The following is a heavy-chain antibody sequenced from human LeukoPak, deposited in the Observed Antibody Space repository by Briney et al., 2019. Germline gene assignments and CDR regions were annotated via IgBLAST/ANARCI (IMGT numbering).Heavy chain of an antibody. D-gene: IGHD3-9*01. Sequence: GGSLRLSCAASGFTFSTYSINWVRQAPGKGLEWVSSISGSGTYTYYADSVKGRFTVSRDNAKNSLYLQLSSLRAEDAALYYCAREGQDYDILTGYTPTYYFDYWGQGTLVTVSS. CDR3: AREGQDYDILTGYTPTYYFDY. V-gene: IGHV3-21*01. CDR2: ISGSGTYT. J-gene: IGHJ4*02. CDR1: GFTFSTYS.